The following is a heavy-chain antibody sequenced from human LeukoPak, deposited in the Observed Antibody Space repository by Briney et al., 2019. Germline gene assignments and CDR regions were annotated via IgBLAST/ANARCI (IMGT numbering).Heavy chain of an antibody. D-gene: IGHD3-10*01. Sequence: PSETLSLTCSVSGVSISSGSYYWSWIRQPAGKGLEWIGRIYTTGSTNYNPSLKSRVTMSVDTSKNQFSLKLNSVTAADTAVYYCARELRSFGYYYYYMDVWGKGTTVTISS. CDR2: IYTTGST. CDR3: ARELRSFGYYYYYMDV. V-gene: IGHV4-61*02. J-gene: IGHJ6*03. CDR1: GVSISSGSYY.